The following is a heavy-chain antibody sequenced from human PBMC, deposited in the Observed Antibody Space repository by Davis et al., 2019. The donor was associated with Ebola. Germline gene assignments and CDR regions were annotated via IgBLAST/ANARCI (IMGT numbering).Heavy chain of an antibody. J-gene: IGHJ6*02. Sequence: GGSLTLSCAASGFSFSIYGMHWVRQAPGKGLEWVAGIWYNGDNKYYAESVKGRITIFSDDSKDTLYVQMNSLSADDTAVYYCAKDLGGYCTGDVCHSLRYGMDVWGQGTTVTVSS. V-gene: IGHV3-33*06. CDR3: AKDLGGYCTGDVCHSLRYGMDV. CDR2: IWYNGDNK. CDR1: GFSFSIYG. D-gene: IGHD2-8*02.